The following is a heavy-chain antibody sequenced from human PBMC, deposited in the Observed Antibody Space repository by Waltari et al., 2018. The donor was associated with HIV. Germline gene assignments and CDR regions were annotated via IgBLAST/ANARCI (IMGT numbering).Heavy chain of an antibody. CDR2: IRCRGVST. V-gene: IGHV3-23*01. CDR1: GFTFSNYG. Sequence: EVQVLESGGVLVQPGGSLRPSFAASGFTFSNYGMSWVRQAPGKGVECVSSIRCRGVSTYYADSMKGRFTVSRDNSKNTLYLQMNSLRAEDTAVYFCVKEHQYSHTWYSYYGMDVWGQGTTVTVSS. CDR3: VKEHQYSHTWYSYYGMDV. J-gene: IGHJ6*02. D-gene: IGHD6-13*01.